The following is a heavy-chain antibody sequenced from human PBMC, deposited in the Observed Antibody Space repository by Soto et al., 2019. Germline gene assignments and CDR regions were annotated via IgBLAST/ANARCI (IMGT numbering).Heavy chain of an antibody. Sequence: ESGGGLVQPGGSLRLSCVASGFTFSTYSMNWVRQAPGRGLEWVSYISSSSSSIFYADSLKGRFTISRDNAKSSLYLQMNSLRDEDTAVYYCARSTYYYDTWGQGTLVTVSS. CDR1: GFTFSTYS. V-gene: IGHV3-48*02. CDR2: ISSSSSSI. D-gene: IGHD3-22*01. J-gene: IGHJ5*02. CDR3: ARSTYYYDT.